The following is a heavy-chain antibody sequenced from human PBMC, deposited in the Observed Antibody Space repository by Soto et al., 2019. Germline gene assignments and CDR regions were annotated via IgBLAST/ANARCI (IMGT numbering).Heavy chain of an antibody. CDR2: INTSDGGV. V-gene: IGHV1-46*01. CDR3: AREFVTMVSARGRYSLEV. Sequence: APGLKIEWMGVINTSDGGVTSARSFQGRRTVTSDTSTSTVYMELSSLRPEDTAIYFCAREFVTMVSARGRYSLEVWGQGSSVTV. D-gene: IGHD2-15*01. J-gene: IGHJ6*01.